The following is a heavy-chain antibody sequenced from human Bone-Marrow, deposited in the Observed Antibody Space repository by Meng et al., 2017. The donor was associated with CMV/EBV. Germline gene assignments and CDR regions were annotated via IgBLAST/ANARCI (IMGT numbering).Heavy chain of an antibody. Sequence: GESLKISCAASGFTFGRYWMHWVRQAPGKGLVWVSRISSDGSTTNYADSVKGRFTISRDNAKNTLYLQLNSLRAEDTAVYYCARESHCSSTSCYTPHYFDYWGQGTLVTVSS. D-gene: IGHD2-2*02. V-gene: IGHV3-74*01. CDR3: ARESHCSSTSCYTPHYFDY. CDR2: ISSDGSTT. J-gene: IGHJ4*02. CDR1: GFTFGRYW.